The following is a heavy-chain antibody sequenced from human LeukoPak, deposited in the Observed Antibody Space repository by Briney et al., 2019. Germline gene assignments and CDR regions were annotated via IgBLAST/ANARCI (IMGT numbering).Heavy chain of an antibody. CDR3: ASSGYSSGWTPYYYYGMDV. CDR2: IRFDGSNQ. J-gene: IGHJ6*02. Sequence: GGSLRLSCAASGFTFSSYGMHWVRQAPGKGLEWVAFIRFDGSNQYYADSVKGRFTISRDNSKNTLYLQMNSLRAEDTAVYYCASSGYSSGWTPYYYYGMDVWGQGTTVTVSS. CDR1: GFTFSSYG. D-gene: IGHD6-19*01. V-gene: IGHV3-30*02.